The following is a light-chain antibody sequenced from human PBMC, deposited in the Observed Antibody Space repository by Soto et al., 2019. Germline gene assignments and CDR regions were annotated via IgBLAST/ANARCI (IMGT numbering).Light chain of an antibody. CDR3: QQCNRYPPT. V-gene: IGKV1-5*03. CDR2: KAS. J-gene: IGKJ1*01. CDR1: QRISSW. Sequence: DIQMTQSPSTLSASVGDRVTITCRASQRISSWLAWYQQKPGKAPKVLIYKASNLQSGVPARFSGSGSGTEFTLTISSLQPDDFATYYCQQCNRYPPTYGQGTTVDIK.